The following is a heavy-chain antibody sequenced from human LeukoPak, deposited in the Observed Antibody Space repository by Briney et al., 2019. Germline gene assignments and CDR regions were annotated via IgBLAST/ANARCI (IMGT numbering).Heavy chain of an antibody. V-gene: IGHV3-30-3*01. J-gene: IGHJ4*02. CDR3: ARGSRIAAAGTSFDY. CDR1: GFTFSSYA. D-gene: IGHD6-13*01. Sequence: RGSLRLSCAASGFTFSSYAMHWVRQAPGKGLEWVAVISYDGSNKYYADSVKGRFTISRDNSKNTLYLQMNSLRAEDTAVYYCARGSRIAAAGTSFDYWGQGTLVTVSS. CDR2: ISYDGSNK.